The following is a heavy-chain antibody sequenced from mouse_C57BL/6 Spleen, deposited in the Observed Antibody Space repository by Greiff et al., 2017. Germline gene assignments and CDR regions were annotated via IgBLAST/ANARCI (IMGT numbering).Heavy chain of an antibody. J-gene: IGHJ1*03. V-gene: IGHV1-82*01. D-gene: IGHD1-1*01. Sequence: VQLQQSGPELVKPGASVKIPCKASGYTFTDYNMDWVKQSHGKSLEWIGRIYPGDGDTNYNGKFKGKATLTADKSSSTAYMQLSSLTSEDSAVYFCARRADYYGGYLDVWGTGTTVTVSS. CDR1: GYTFTDYN. CDR3: ARRADYYGGYLDV. CDR2: IYPGDGDT.